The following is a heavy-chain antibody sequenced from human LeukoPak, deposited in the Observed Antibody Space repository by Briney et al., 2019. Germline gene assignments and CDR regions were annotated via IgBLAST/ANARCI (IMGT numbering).Heavy chain of an antibody. CDR2: IYSGGST. Sequence: GGSLRLSCAASGFTFSDYYMSWIRQAPGKGLEWVSIIYSGGSTYYADSVKGRFTISRDNSKNTLYLQMNSLRAEDTAVYYCARKNEFPYSYYAMDVWGQGTTVTVSS. V-gene: IGHV3-66*01. D-gene: IGHD3-10*01. CDR3: ARKNEFPYSYYAMDV. J-gene: IGHJ6*02. CDR1: GFTFSDYY.